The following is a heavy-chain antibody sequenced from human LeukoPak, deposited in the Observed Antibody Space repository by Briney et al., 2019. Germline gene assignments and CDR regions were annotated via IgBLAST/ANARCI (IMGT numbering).Heavy chain of an antibody. Sequence: GGSLRLSCAASGFTFNNSWMSWVRQAPGKGLEWMANIKQDGSEKFYVDSVKGRFTISRDNSKNTLFLQMNSLRVEDTAPYYCAKSVAIYFYYGLDVWGQGTTVTVSS. D-gene: IGHD3-3*01. CDR3: AKSVAIYFYYGLDV. CDR1: GFTFNNSW. J-gene: IGHJ6*02. CDR2: IKQDGSEK. V-gene: IGHV3-7*03.